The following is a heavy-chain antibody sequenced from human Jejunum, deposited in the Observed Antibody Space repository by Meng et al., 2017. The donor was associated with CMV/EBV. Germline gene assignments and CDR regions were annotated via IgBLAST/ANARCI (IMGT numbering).Heavy chain of an antibody. J-gene: IGHJ3*02. CDR3: ATYCTDTVCRAFDI. D-gene: IGHD2-8*01. CDR2: IKHDGGET. CDR1: DFTFSNYW. Sequence: SDFTFSNYWMTWVRQAPGKGLEWLANIKHDGGETYYAASVKGRFTISRDNAKKSVFLQMNSLGADDTAVYYCATYCTDTVCRAFDIWGHGTLVTVSS. V-gene: IGHV3-7*01.